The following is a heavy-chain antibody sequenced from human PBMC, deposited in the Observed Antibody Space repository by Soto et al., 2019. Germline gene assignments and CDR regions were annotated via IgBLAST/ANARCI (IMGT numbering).Heavy chain of an antibody. CDR1: GFTFSSYA. Sequence: EVQLLESGGGLVQPGGSLRLSCAASGFTFSSYAMSWVRQAPGKGLEWVSAISGSGGSTYYADSVKGRFTISRDNSKNTLYLQMNSLRAEDTDVYYCAKTHTRPNWFDPWGQGTLVTVSS. V-gene: IGHV3-23*01. CDR3: AKTHTRPNWFDP. CDR2: ISGSGGST. J-gene: IGHJ5*02. D-gene: IGHD3-3*01.